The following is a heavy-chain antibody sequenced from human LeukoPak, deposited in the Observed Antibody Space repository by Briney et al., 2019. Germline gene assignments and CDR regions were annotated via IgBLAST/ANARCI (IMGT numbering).Heavy chain of an antibody. D-gene: IGHD3-3*01. J-gene: IGHJ6*02. CDR1: GGTFSSYT. CDR3: ASCFWSGYKSSYYYGMDV. V-gene: IGHV1-69*02. CDR2: IIPILGIA. Sequence: ASVKVSCKASGGTFSSYTIRWVRQAPGQGLEWMGRIIPILGIANYAQKFQGRVTITADKSTSTAYIELSSLRSEDTAVYYCASCFWSGYKSSYYYGMDVWGQGTTVTVSS.